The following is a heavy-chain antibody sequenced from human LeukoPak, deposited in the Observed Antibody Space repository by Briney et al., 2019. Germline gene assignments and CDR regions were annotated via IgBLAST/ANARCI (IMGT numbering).Heavy chain of an antibody. Sequence: ASVKVSCKTSGYTFTAYYVHWVRQAPGQGLEWMGWIHPNTGGTNTAQKFQGRVTMTRDTSISTANMELSRLTSDDTALYCCARGTAAATAISDYWGQGTLVTVSS. CDR3: ARGTAAATAISDY. D-gene: IGHD1-26*01. V-gene: IGHV1-2*02. CDR2: IHPNTGGT. J-gene: IGHJ4*02. CDR1: GYTFTAYY.